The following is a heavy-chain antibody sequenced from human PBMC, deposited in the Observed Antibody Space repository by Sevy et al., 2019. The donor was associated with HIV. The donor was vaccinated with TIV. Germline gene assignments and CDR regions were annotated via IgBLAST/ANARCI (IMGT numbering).Heavy chain of an antibody. Sequence: GESLKISCKVSDYNFTRYWIGWVRQMPGKGLEWLGIFHPGDSESRYIPSFQGQVTISADKSITTAYLQWSSLKASDTAMYYCSRGSASYDFWGHGTLVTVSS. CDR3: SRGSASYDF. J-gene: IGHJ4*01. V-gene: IGHV5-51*01. CDR1: DYNFTRYW. D-gene: IGHD3-10*01. CDR2: FHPGDSES.